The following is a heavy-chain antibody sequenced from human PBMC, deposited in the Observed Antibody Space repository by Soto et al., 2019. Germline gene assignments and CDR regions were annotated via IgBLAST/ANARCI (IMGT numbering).Heavy chain of an antibody. Sequence: GASVKVSCKASGGTFSSYGISWVRQAPGQGLEWMGWISAYNGNTNYAQKLQGRVTMTTDTSTSTAYMELRSLRSDDTAVYYCATEREGTITLFRGFVGCAFDVWGLGTMVTVSS. CDR3: ATEREGTITLFRGFVGCAFDV. CDR2: ISAYNGNT. V-gene: IGHV1-18*01. D-gene: IGHD3-10*01. J-gene: IGHJ3*01. CDR1: GGTFSSYG.